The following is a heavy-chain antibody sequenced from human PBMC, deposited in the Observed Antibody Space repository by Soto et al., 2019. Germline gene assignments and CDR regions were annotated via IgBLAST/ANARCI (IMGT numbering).Heavy chain of an antibody. CDR3: ASTPSLWFGELYYY. CDR2: INAGNGNT. V-gene: IGHV1-3*01. CDR1: GYTFTSYA. Sequence: QVQLVQSGAEVKKPGASVKVSCKASGYTFTSYAMHWVRQAPGQRLEWMGWINAGNGNTKYSQKFQGRVTITRDTSASTAYMELSSLRSEDTAVYYCASTPSLWFGELYYYWGQGTLVTVSS. D-gene: IGHD3-10*01. J-gene: IGHJ4*02.